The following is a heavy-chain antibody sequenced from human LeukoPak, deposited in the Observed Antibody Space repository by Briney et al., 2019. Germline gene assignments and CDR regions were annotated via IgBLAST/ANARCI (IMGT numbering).Heavy chain of an antibody. CDR3: AKVGPPMVVGPLGD. V-gene: IGHV3-23*01. Sequence: GGSLRLSCAASGFTFSSYAMSWVRQAPGKGLEWVSVITGGGGNTYYADSVKGRFTISRDNSKNTLYLQMNSLRAEDTAVYYCAKVGPPMVVGPLGDWGQGTLVTVSS. CDR1: GFTFSSYA. J-gene: IGHJ4*02. D-gene: IGHD3-10*01. CDR2: ITGGGGNT.